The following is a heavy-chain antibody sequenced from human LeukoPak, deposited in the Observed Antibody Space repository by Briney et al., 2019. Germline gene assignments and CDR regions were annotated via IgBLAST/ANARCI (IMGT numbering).Heavy chain of an antibody. CDR3: ARDSWRWLQSQNDAFDI. CDR1: GYTFTSYY. D-gene: IGHD5-24*01. J-gene: IGHJ3*02. V-gene: IGHV1-18*04. Sequence: ASVKVSCKASGYTFTSYYMHWVRQAPGQGLEWMGWISGYNGNTNYAQKFQGRVTMTTDTSTTIAYMDLRSLRSDDTAVYYCARDSWRWLQSQNDAFDIWGQGTLVTVSS. CDR2: ISGYNGNT.